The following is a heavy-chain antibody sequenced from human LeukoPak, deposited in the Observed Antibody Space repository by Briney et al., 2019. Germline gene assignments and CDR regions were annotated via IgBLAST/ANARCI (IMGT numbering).Heavy chain of an antibody. CDR2: ISMRTNNI. Sequence: GGSLRLSCAASGFAFSTYNMNWVRQAPGKGLEWVSSISMRTNNIYYADSVKGRFTISRDNAKNSLYLQMDSLRADDTAMYYCARGGIAVQRRDVFDIWGQGTMVTVSS. J-gene: IGHJ3*02. V-gene: IGHV3-21*01. D-gene: IGHD6-19*01. CDR3: ARGGIAVQRRDVFDI. CDR1: GFAFSTYN.